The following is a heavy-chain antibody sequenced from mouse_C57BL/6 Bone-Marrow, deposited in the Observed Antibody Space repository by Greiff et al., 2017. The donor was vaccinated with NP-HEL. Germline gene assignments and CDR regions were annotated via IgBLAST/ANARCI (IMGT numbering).Heavy chain of an antibody. CDR2: ISYDGSN. V-gene: IGHV3-6*01. Sequence: EVQLQQSGPGLVKPSQSLSLTCSVTGYSITSGYYWNWIRQFPGNKLEWMGYISYDGSNNYNPSLKNRISITRDTSKNQFFLKLNSVTTEDTATYYCARGGNYRWYFDVWGTGTTVTVSS. J-gene: IGHJ1*03. D-gene: IGHD2-1*01. CDR1: GYSITSGYY. CDR3: ARGGNYRWYFDV.